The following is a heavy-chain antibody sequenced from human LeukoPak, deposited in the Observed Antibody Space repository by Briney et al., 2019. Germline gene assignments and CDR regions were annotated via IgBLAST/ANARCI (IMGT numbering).Heavy chain of an antibody. J-gene: IGHJ5*02. CDR3: ATEKPAAPYYYGNWFDP. CDR2: INPSGGST. CDR1: GYTFTSYY. Sequence: GASVKVSCKASGYTFTSYYMHWVRQAPGQGLEWMGIINPSGGSTSYAQKFQGRVTMTEDTSTDTAYMELSSLRSEDTAVYYCATEKPAAPYYYGNWFDPWGQGTLVTVSS. D-gene: IGHD3-10*01. V-gene: IGHV1-46*01.